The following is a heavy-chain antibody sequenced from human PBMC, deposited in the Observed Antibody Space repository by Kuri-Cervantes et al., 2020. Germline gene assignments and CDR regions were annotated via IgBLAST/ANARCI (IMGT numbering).Heavy chain of an antibody. CDR3: ARVNIMAINDGFDV. CDR1: GGSFSAYY. D-gene: IGHD5-12*01. Sequence: SETMSLTCAVYGGSFSAYYWSWNSQPPEKGLEWIGETNHIESTTYNTSLKSRVTISVDTSKNQFPQKLNSMTDADTACYYCARVNIMAINDGFDVWGQGTKVTVSS. V-gene: IGHV4-34*01. CDR2: TNHIEST. J-gene: IGHJ3*01.